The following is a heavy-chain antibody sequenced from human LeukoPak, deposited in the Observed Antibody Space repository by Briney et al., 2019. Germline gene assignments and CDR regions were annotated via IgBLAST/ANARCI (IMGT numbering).Heavy chain of an antibody. Sequence: PSETLSLTCTVSGGSISSGGYYWSWIRQHPGKGLEWIGYIYYSGSTYYNPSLKSRVTISADTSKNQFSLKLSSVTAADTAVYYCARKSSGPIWFGELETWGQGTLVTVSS. CDR1: GGSISSGGYY. D-gene: IGHD3-10*01. J-gene: IGHJ4*02. V-gene: IGHV4-31*03. CDR3: ARKSSGPIWFGELET. CDR2: IYYSGST.